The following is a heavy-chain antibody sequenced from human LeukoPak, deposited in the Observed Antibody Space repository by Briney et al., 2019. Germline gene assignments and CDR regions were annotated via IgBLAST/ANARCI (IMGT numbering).Heavy chain of an antibody. CDR2: IYHSGST. D-gene: IGHD1-26*01. J-gene: IGHJ4*02. CDR1: GGSISRSNW. CDR3: ARQSPPQGATAFDY. V-gene: IGHV4-4*02. Sequence: SGTLSLTCAVSGGSISRSNWWSWVRQPPGKGLEWIGEIYHSGSTNYNPSLKSRVTISVDTSKNQFSLKLSSVTAADTAVYYCARQSPPQGATAFDYWGQGTLVTVSS.